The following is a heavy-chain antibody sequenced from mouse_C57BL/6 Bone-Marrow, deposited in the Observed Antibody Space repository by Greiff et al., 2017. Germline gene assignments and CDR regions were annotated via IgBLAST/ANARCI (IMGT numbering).Heavy chain of an antibody. CDR1: GFTFSSYA. V-gene: IGHV5-4*01. Sequence: EVQLVESGGGLVKPGGSLKLSCAASGFTFSSYAMSWVRQTPEKRLVWVATISDGGSYTYYPDNVKGRFTISRDNAKNNLYLQLSHLKSEDTAMYYWEGERDLFRWAFDYWGQGTTLTVSS. J-gene: IGHJ2*01. D-gene: IGHD1-1*02. CDR3: EGERDLFRWAFDY. CDR2: ISDGGSYT.